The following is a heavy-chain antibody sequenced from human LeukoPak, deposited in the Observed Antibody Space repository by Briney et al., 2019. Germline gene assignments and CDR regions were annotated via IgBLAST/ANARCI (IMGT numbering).Heavy chain of an antibody. D-gene: IGHD2-2*01. V-gene: IGHV1-8*01. CDR3: AREVVPAASVDYYYGMDV. J-gene: IGHJ6*02. CDR1: GYTFTSYD. Sequence: GASVKVSCKASGYTFTSYDINWVRQATGQGLEWMGWVNPNSGNTGYAQKFQGRVTMTRNTSISTAYMELSSLRSEDTAVYYCAREVVPAASVDYYYGMDVWGQGTTVTVSS. CDR2: VNPNSGNT.